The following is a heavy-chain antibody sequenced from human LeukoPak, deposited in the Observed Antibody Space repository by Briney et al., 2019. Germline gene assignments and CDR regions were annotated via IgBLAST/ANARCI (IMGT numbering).Heavy chain of an antibody. J-gene: IGHJ4*02. D-gene: IGHD5-18*01. CDR1: GFTFSSYS. Sequence: GGSLRLSCAASGFTFSSYSMNWVRQAPGKGLEWVSYISSSSSTIYYADSVKGRFTISRDNAKNSLYLQMNSLRAEDTAVYYCAKFWVDTAMSRGDYWGQGTLVTVSS. CDR3: AKFWVDTAMSRGDY. CDR2: ISSSSSTI. V-gene: IGHV3-48*04.